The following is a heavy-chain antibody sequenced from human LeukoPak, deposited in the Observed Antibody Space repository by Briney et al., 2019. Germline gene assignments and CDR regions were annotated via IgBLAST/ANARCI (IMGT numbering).Heavy chain of an antibody. J-gene: IGHJ4*02. V-gene: IGHV3-33*01. Sequence: GGSLRLSCAASGFTFSSYGMHWVRQAPGKGLERVAVIWYDGSNKYYADSVKGRFTISRDNSKNTLYLQMNSLRAEDTAVYYCARDPKKARVRGVMLIPYYFDYWGQGTLVTVSS. CDR3: ARDPKKARVRGVMLIPYYFDY. CDR1: GFTFSSYG. CDR2: IWYDGSNK. D-gene: IGHD3-10*01.